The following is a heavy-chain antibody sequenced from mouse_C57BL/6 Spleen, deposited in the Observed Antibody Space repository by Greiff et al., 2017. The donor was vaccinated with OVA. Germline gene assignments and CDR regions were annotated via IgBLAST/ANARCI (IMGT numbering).Heavy chain of an antibody. CDR3: ARRGTGTDRYFDV. Sequence: VQLQQSGPELVKPGASVKISCKASGYTFTDYYMNWVKQSHGKSLEWIGDINPNNGGTSYNQKFKGKATLTVDKSSSTAYMELRSLTSEDSAVYYGARRGTGTDRYFDVWGTGTTVTVSS. CDR2: INPNNGGT. D-gene: IGHD4-1*01. V-gene: IGHV1-26*01. CDR1: GYTFTDYY. J-gene: IGHJ1*03.